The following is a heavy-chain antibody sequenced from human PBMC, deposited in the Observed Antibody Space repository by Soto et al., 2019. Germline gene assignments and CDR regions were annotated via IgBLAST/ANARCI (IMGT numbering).Heavy chain of an antibody. J-gene: IGHJ4*02. D-gene: IGHD7-27*01. CDR1: GIAFSDYA. V-gene: IGHV3-23*01. CDR3: AKGVGPNLPLTAFPTFDY. CDR2: ISASSITT. Sequence: EVPLLESGGVVVQPGGSQRLSCATSGIAFSDYAMSWVRQAPGKGLEWVSSISASSITTYYADSVKGRFTISRDNSKNTLYLQMNSLRAEDTAIYYCAKGVGPNLPLTAFPTFDYWGQGTLITVSS.